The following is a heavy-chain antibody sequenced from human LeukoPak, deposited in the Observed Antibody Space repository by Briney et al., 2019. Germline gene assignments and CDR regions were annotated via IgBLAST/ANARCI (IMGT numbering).Heavy chain of an antibody. V-gene: IGHV1-69*04. CDR3: ARGSIVANTFYY. J-gene: IGHJ4*02. D-gene: IGHD1-26*01. CDR2: IIPILGIA. CDR1: GGTFISYA. Sequence: VASVKVSFKASGGTFISYAISWVRQTPGQGLEWMGRIIPILGIANYAQKFQGRVTITADKSTSTAYVELSSLRSVDTAVYYCARGSIVANTFYYWGQGTLVTVSS.